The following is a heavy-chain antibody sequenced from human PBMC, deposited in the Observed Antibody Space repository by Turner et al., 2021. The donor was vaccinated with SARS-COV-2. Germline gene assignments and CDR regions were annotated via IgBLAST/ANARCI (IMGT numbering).Heavy chain of an antibody. CDR2: IGTAGDT. CDR3: ARAGGMTTVLPGYFDL. Sequence: EVQLVESGGGWVQPGGSLRLSCAASGFTFSSYDMHWVRQATGKGLEWVSAIGTAGDTYYPGSVKGRFTISRENAKNSLYLQMNSLRAGDTAVYYCARAGGMTTVLPGYFDLWGRGTLVTVSS. CDR1: GFTFSSYD. J-gene: IGHJ2*01. V-gene: IGHV3-13*04. D-gene: IGHD4-17*01.